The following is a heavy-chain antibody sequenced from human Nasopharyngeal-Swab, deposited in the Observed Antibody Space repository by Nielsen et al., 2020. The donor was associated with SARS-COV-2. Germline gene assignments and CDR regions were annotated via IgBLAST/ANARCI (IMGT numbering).Heavy chain of an antibody. V-gene: IGHV4-4*07. CDR3: AREMYNWNLFDY. CDR1: GGSISSYY. Sequence: GSLRLSCTVSGGSISSYYWSWIRQPAGKGLEWIGRIYTSGSTNYNPSLKSRVTMSVDTSKNQFSLKLSSVTAADTAVYYCAREMYNWNLFDYWGQGTLVTVSS. CDR2: IYTSGST. D-gene: IGHD1-7*01. J-gene: IGHJ4*02.